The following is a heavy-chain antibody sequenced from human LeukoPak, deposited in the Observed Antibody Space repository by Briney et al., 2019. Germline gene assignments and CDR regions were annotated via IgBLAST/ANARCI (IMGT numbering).Heavy chain of an antibody. CDR1: GFTFSSYG. CDR2: IRYDGSNK. J-gene: IGHJ3*02. CDR3: AKDRVFTQQWLLPLDAFDI. V-gene: IGHV3-30*02. Sequence: PGGSLRLSCAASGFTFSSYGMHWVRQAPGKGLEWVAFIRYDGSNKYYADSVKGRFTISRDNSKNTLYLQMNSLRAEDTAVYYCAKDRVFTQQWLLPLDAFDIWGQGTMVTVSS. D-gene: IGHD6-19*01.